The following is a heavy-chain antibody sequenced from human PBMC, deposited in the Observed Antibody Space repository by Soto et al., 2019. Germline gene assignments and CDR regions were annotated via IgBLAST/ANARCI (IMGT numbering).Heavy chain of an antibody. CDR2: INHSGST. Sequence: TLSLTCAVYGGSFSGYYWSWIRQPPGKGLEWIGEINHSGSTNYNPSLKSRVTISVDTSKNQFSLKLSSVTAADTAVYYCARAPYQLLYWFDPWGQGTLVTVSS. V-gene: IGHV4-34*01. CDR1: GGSFSGYY. CDR3: ARAPYQLLYWFDP. D-gene: IGHD2-2*01. J-gene: IGHJ5*02.